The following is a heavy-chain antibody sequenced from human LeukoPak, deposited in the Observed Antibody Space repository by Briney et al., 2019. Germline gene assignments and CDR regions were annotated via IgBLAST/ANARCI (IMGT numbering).Heavy chain of an antibody. CDR3: ASHYYDSTNYYYGMDV. CDR2: IYYSGST. V-gene: IGHV4-59*12. J-gene: IGHJ6*02. Sequence: PSETLSLTCTVSGGSISSYYWSWIRQPPGKGLEWIGYIYYSGSTNYSPSLKSRVTISVDKSKNQFSLKLSSVTAADTAVYYCASHYYDSTNYYYGMDVWGQGTTVTVSS. CDR1: GGSISSYY. D-gene: IGHD3-22*01.